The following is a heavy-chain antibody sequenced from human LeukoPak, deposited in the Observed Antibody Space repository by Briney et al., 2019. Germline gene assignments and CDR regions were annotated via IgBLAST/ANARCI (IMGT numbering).Heavy chain of an antibody. J-gene: IGHJ2*01. CDR2: ISSSGSGGNT. V-gene: IGHV3-23*01. CDR1: GVTLSNYA. D-gene: IGHD1-26*01. CDR3: AKDRTVGASYWYFDL. Sequence: GGSLRLSCVASGVTLSNYAMSWARQAPGKGLEWVSGISSSGSGGNTYYADSVKGRFTISRDSSRNTLFLHTNTLRAEDTAIYYCAKDRTVGASYWYFDLWGRGTLVTVSS.